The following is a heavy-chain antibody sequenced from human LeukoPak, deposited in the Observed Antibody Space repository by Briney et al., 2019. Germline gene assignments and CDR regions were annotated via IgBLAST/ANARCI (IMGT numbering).Heavy chain of an antibody. V-gene: IGHV1-18*01. J-gene: IGHJ3*02. CDR2: ISAYNGNT. Sequence: ASVTVSCKASGYTFTIYGISWVRQAPGQGLEWMGWISAYNGNTNYAQKLQGRVTMTTDTSTSTAYMELRSLRSDDTAVYYCARDLSNRYSYGTDAFDIWGQGTMVTVSS. CDR3: ARDLSNRYSYGTDAFDI. CDR1: GYTFTIYG. D-gene: IGHD5-18*01.